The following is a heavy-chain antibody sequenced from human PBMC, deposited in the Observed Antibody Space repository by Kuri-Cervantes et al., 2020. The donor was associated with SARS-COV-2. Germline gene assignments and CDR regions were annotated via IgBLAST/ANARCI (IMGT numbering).Heavy chain of an antibody. CDR3: ATSYGGSGSYYYGMDV. CDR1: GGSISSYY. CDR2: IYYSGST. Sequence: ESLKISCTVSGGSISSYYWSWIRQPPGKGLEWIGYIYYSGSTNYNPSLKSRVTISVDTSKNQFSLKLSSVTAADTAVYYCATSYGGSGSYYYGMDVWGQGTTVTDSS. J-gene: IGHJ6*02. V-gene: IGHV4-59*01. D-gene: IGHD3-10*01.